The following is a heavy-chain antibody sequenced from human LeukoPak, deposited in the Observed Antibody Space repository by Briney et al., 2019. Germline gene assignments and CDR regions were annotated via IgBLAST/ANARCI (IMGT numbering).Heavy chain of an antibody. CDR3: ARIYGGYYFDY. D-gene: IGHD4-23*01. J-gene: IGHJ4*02. Sequence: GGSLRLSCAASGFTVSSNYMNWVRQAPGKGLEWVSVLYSGGNTYYADSVKGRFTISRDNSKNTLYLQMNSLRAEDTAVYYCARIYGGYYFDYWGQGTLVTVSS. CDR2: LYSGGNT. V-gene: IGHV3-66*01. CDR1: GFTVSSNY.